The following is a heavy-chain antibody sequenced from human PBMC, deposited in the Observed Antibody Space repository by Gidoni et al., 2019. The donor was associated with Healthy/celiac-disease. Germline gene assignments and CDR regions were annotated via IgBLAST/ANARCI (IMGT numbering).Heavy chain of an antibody. Sequence: QVQLVESGGGVVQPGRSLRLSCAASGFTFSSYAMHWVRQAPGKGLEWVAVISYDGSNKYYADSVKGRFTISRENSKNTQYLQMNSLRAEDTAVYYCARERNYYGSGSYFYYYYGMDVWGQGTTVTVSS. J-gene: IGHJ6*02. D-gene: IGHD3-10*01. CDR3: ARERNYYGSGSYFYYYYGMDV. CDR2: ISYDGSNK. CDR1: GFTFSSYA. V-gene: IGHV3-30-3*01.